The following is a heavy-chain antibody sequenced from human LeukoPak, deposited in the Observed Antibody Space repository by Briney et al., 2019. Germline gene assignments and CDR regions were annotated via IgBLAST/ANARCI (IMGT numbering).Heavy chain of an antibody. D-gene: IGHD5-24*01. CDR1: GFTFSSYA. Sequence: GGSLRLSCAASGFTFSSYAMSWVRQAPGKGLEWVSAISGSGGSTYYADSVKGRFTISRDNSKNMLYLQMNSLRAEDTAVYYCAKDRALEMYFQHWGQGTLVTVSS. V-gene: IGHV3-23*01. CDR2: ISGSGGST. CDR3: AKDRALEMYFQH. J-gene: IGHJ1*01.